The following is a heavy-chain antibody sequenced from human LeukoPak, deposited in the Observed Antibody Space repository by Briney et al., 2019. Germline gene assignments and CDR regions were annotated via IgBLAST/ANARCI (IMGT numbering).Heavy chain of an antibody. J-gene: IGHJ4*02. D-gene: IGHD5-24*01. V-gene: IGHV1-46*01. CDR2: INPSGGST. CDR3: ARDALKRDGSQPADY. Sequence: ASVKVSCKSSGYTFTSYYMHWVRQAPGQGLEWMGIINPSGGSTSYAQKFQGRVTITRDTSTSTVYMELSSLRSEDTAVYYCARDALKRDGSQPADYWGQGTLVTVSS. CDR1: GYTFTSYY.